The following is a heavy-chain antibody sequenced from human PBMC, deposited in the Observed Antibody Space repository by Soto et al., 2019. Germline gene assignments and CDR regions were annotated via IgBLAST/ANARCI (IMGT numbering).Heavy chain of an antibody. CDR2: IIPILGIA. CDR3: ARVLWYCSSTSCPTTYYYYYGMDV. J-gene: IGHJ6*02. V-gene: IGHV1-69*02. CDR1: GGTFSSYT. D-gene: IGHD2-2*01. Sequence: SVKVSCKASGGTFSSYTISWVRQAPGQGLEWMGRIIPILGIANYAQKFQGRVTITADKSTSTAYMELSSLRSEDTAVYYCARVLWYCSSTSCPTTYYYYYGMDVWGQGTTVTVSS.